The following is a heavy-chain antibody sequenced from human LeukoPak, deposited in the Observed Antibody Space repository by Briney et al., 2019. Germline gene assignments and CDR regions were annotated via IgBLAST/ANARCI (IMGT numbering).Heavy chain of an antibody. CDR2: ISYDGSNK. J-gene: IGHJ4*02. CDR1: GFTFSSYA. V-gene: IGHV3-30-3*01. CDR3: ARDVVWFGEYYFDY. D-gene: IGHD3-10*01. Sequence: GRSLRLSCAASGFTFSSYAMHWVRQAPGKGLEWVAVISYDGSNKYYADSVKGRFTISRDNSKNTLYLQMNSLRAEDTAVYYCARDVVWFGEYYFDYWGQGTLVTVSS.